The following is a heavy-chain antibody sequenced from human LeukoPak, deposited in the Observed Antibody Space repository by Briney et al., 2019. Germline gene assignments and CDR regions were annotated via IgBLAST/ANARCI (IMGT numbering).Heavy chain of an antibody. CDR1: GLSLTTSAVG. V-gene: IGHV2-5*02. J-gene: IGHJ4*02. CDR2: IYWDDDK. CDR3: THRVRGSGSTHF. D-gene: IGHD3-10*01. Sequence: SGPTLVKPTQTLTLTCTFSGLSLTTSAVGVGWIRQPPGKALEWLALIYWDDDKRYSPSLKSRLTITKDTSKSQVVLTMNNMDPVDTATYYCTHRVRGSGSTHFWGQGTLVTVSS.